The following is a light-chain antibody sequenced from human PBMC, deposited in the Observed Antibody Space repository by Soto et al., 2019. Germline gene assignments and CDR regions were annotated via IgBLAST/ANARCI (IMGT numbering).Light chain of an antibody. Sequence: QSVLTQPPSVSAAPGQMVTISCSGSTSNIGNHYVSWYQQFPGAAPRLLIYENDKRPSGLPDRFSRSKSGTSASLDISGLQTGDEGDYFGATWDDSLNPRGVVGGGTKVTVL. J-gene: IGLJ2*01. V-gene: IGLV1-51*02. CDR2: END. CDR3: ATWDDSLNPRGV. CDR1: TSNIGNHY.